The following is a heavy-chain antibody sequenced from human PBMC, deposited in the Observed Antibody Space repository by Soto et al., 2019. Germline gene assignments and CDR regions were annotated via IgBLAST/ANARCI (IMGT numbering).Heavy chain of an antibody. CDR3: AKDRGSGSYAFDI. Sequence: GSLRLSCAASGFTFSSYGMHWVRQAPGKGLEWVAVISYDGSNKYYADSVKGRFTISRDNSKNTLYLQMNSLRAEDTAVYYCAKDRGSGSYAFDIWGQGTMVTVS. CDR2: ISYDGSNK. J-gene: IGHJ3*02. CDR1: GFTFSSYG. D-gene: IGHD3-10*01. V-gene: IGHV3-30*18.